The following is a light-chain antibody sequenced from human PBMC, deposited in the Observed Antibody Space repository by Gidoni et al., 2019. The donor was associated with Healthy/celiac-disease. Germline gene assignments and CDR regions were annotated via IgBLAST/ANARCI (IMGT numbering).Light chain of an antibody. J-gene: IGKJ4*01. CDR3: QQCYSIPLT. CDR2: WAS. Sequence: DIVMTQSPDSLAVSLGERATINCKSSQSVLYSSNNKNYLAWYQQKPGQPPKLLIYWASTRESGVPDRFSGSGSVTDFTLTVSSLQAEDVAVYYCQQCYSIPLTFGGGTKVEIK. CDR1: QSVLYSSNNKNY. V-gene: IGKV4-1*01.